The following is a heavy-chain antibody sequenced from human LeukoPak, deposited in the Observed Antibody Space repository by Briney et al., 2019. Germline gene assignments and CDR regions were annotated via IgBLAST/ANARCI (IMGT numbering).Heavy chain of an antibody. Sequence: SVKVSCKASGGTFSSYAISWVRQTPGQGLEWMGGIIPIFGTANYAQKFQGRVTITADESTSTAYMELSSLRSEDTAVYYCARGEGDYSWFDPWGQGTLVTVSS. CDR3: ARGEGDYSWFDP. V-gene: IGHV1-69*13. CDR2: IIPIFGTA. CDR1: GGTFSSYA. D-gene: IGHD2-21*02. J-gene: IGHJ5*02.